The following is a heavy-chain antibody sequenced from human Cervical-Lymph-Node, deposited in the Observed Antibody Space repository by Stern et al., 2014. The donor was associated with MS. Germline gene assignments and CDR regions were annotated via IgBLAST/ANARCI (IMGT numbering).Heavy chain of an antibody. D-gene: IGHD3-9*01. J-gene: IGHJ5*02. V-gene: IGHV1-18*01. Sequence: QMQLVQSGAEVKKPGASVKVSCTASGYTFTSYGISWVRQAPGQGLEWMGWISAYNGNTNYAQKLHGRVTMTTDTSTSTAYMELRSLRSDDTAVYYCARDLLRYFDWSLNWFDPWGQGTLVTVSS. CDR2: ISAYNGNT. CDR1: GYTFTSYG. CDR3: ARDLLRYFDWSLNWFDP.